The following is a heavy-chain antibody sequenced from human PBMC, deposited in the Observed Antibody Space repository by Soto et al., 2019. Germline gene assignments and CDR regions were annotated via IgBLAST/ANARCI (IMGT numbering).Heavy chain of an antibody. CDR2: IYYSGGT. Sequence: QVQLQESGPGLVKPSETLSLTCTVSGGSISSYYWSWIRQPPGKGLEWIGYIYYSGGTNYNPSLTGRVTTTVTTSKNQFSLKLSYVSAAGTAVYYWARWDVVGAFDTWVQGPMVTVSS. CDR3: ARWDVVGAFDT. J-gene: IGHJ3*02. V-gene: IGHV4-59*08. CDR1: GGSISSYY. D-gene: IGHD2-15*01.